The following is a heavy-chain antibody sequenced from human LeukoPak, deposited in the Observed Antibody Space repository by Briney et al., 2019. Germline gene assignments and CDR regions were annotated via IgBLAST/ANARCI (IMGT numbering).Heavy chain of an antibody. CDR1: GFIFRSYA. J-gene: IGHJ5*02. D-gene: IGHD1-26*01. CDR2: ISHDGSNE. Sequence: GRSLRLSCAASGFIFRSYAMHWVRQAPGKGLEWVAFISHDGSNEKYADSVKGRFTISRDNSKNTLYLQMSSLRPEDTALYYCASLSGNFPAGWFAPWGQGTLVTVSS. CDR3: ASLSGNFPAGWFAP. V-gene: IGHV3-30*15.